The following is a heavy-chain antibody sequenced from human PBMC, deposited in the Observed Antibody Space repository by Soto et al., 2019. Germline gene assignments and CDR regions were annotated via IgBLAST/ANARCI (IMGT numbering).Heavy chain of an antibody. Sequence: PSETLSLTCTVSGVSIRSYYWSWVRQPPGKGPEWIGEINHRGSANYNPSLKSRVTISVDTSKNQFSLKLSSVTAADTAVYYCARGGSSYYGSGSYYYRFDYWGQGTLVTVSS. CDR3: ARGGSSYYGSGSYYYRFDY. V-gene: IGHV4-34*01. D-gene: IGHD3-10*01. CDR1: GVSIRSYY. CDR2: INHRGSA. J-gene: IGHJ4*02.